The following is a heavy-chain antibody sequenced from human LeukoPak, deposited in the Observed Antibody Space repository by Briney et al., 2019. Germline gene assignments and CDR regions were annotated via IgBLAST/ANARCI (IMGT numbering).Heavy chain of an antibody. D-gene: IGHD5-18*01. CDR3: ARDLSGVTGYTYGRGIDY. CDR1: GFTFSSYW. CDR2: IKKDGSEK. V-gene: IGHV3-7*01. J-gene: IGHJ4*02. Sequence: PGGSLRLSCAASGFTFSSYWMSWVRQAPGKGLEWVANIKKDGSEKYYVDSVKGRFTISRDNAKTSLYLQMNGLRAEDTAVYYCARDLSGVTGYTYGRGIDYWGQGTLVTVSS.